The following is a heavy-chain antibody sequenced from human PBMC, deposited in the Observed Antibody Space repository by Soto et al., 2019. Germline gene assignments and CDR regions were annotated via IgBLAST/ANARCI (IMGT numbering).Heavy chain of an antibody. D-gene: IGHD3-22*01. J-gene: IGHJ6*02. CDR2: IYYSGST. CDR1: GGSISSSSYY. Sequence: QLQLQESGPGLVKPSETLSLTCTVSGGSISSSSYYWGWIRQPPGKGLDWIGSIYYSGSTYYNPSLKSRVPMSVDTSKNQFSLKLSSVNAADTGVYYCARRLYYDSSGFEGGGMDVWGQGTTVTVSS. CDR3: ARRLYYDSSGFEGGGMDV. V-gene: IGHV4-39*01.